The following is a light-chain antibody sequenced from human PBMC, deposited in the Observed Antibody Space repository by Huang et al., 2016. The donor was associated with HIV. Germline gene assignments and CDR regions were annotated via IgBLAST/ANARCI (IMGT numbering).Light chain of an antibody. Sequence: PGEGASLSCRASQGVHNSYLAWYQQKPGQAPRLLIFGASNRATGVPHRFRGSESGTDFTLTISGLDPEDFAVYYCQQYCTFPYTFGQGTKLEI. CDR2: GAS. V-gene: IGKV3-20*01. CDR3: QQYCTFPYT. CDR1: QGVHNSY. J-gene: IGKJ2*01.